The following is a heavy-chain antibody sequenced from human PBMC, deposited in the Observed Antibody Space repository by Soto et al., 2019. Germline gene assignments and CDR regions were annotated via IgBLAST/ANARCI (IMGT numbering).Heavy chain of an antibody. CDR1: GFTFSSYA. Sequence: QVQLVESGGGVVQPGRSLRLSCAASGFTFSSYAMHWVRQAPGKGLEWVAVISYDGSNKYYADSVKGRFTISRDNSKNXXYLQMNSLRAEDTAVYYCARGGDIVLVPAADWFDPWGQGTLVTVSS. D-gene: IGHD2-2*01. V-gene: IGHV3-30-3*01. CDR3: ARGGDIVLVPAADWFDP. CDR2: ISYDGSNK. J-gene: IGHJ5*02.